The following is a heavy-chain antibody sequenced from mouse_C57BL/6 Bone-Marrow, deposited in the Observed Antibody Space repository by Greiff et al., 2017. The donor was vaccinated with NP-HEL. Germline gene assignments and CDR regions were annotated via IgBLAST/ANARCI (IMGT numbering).Heavy chain of an antibody. CDR3: ASGGHYYGSSYGFAY. CDR2: IYPGGGDT. CDR1: GYTFTNYW. D-gene: IGHD1-1*01. V-gene: IGHV1-63*01. Sequence: VKLMESGAELVRPGTSVKMSCKASGYTFTNYWIGWAKQRPGHGLEWIGDIYPGGGDTNYNEKFKGKATLTADKSSSTAYMQFSSLTSEDSAIYYCASGGHYYGSSYGFAYWGQGTLVTVSA. J-gene: IGHJ3*01.